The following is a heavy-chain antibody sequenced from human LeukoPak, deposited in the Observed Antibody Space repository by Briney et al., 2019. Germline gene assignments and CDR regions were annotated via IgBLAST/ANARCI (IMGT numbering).Heavy chain of an antibody. CDR2: INHSGST. J-gene: IGHJ4*02. Sequence: SETLSLTCAVYGGSFSGYYWSWIRQPPGKGLEWIGEINHSGSTNYNPSLKSRVTISVDTSKNQFSLKLSSVTAADTAVYYCARVGYSSSWSFDYWGQGTLATVSS. V-gene: IGHV4-34*01. CDR1: GGSFSGYY. D-gene: IGHD6-13*01. CDR3: ARVGYSSSWSFDY.